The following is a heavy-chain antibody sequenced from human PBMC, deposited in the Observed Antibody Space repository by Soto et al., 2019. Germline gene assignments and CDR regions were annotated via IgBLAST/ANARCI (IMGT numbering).Heavy chain of an antibody. CDR1: DYTFTSYG. V-gene: IGHV1-18*01. D-gene: IGHD3-10*01. Sequence: QVQLVQSGAEVKKPGASVKVSCKASDYTFTSYGISWVRQAPGQGLEWMGWISAYNGNTNYAQKLQGRVTMTTDTSTSTAYMELRSLRSDDTAVYYCASPHPMVRGEGYFDLWGRGTLVTVSS. CDR3: ASPHPMVRGEGYFDL. CDR2: ISAYNGNT. J-gene: IGHJ2*01.